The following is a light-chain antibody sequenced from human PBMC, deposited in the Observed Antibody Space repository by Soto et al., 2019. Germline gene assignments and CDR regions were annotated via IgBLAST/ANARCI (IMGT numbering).Light chain of an antibody. Sequence: QSALTQPPSASGSPGQSVTISCTGTSSDVGGYNYVSWYQQHPGKVPKLMLYGVNKRPSGVPDRFSGSKSGNTASLTVSGLQAEDEADYYCTSYAGGNNVFGTGTKVTVL. V-gene: IGLV2-8*01. CDR3: TSYAGGNNV. CDR2: GVN. J-gene: IGLJ1*01. CDR1: SSDVGGYNY.